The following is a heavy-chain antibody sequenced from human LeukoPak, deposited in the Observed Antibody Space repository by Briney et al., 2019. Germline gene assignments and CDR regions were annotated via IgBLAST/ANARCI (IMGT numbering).Heavy chain of an antibody. CDR3: VRQKKSRGNFDY. D-gene: IGHD1-26*01. CDR2: IIPIFGTA. CDR1: GGTFSSYA. J-gene: IGHJ4*02. V-gene: IGHV1-69*13. Sequence: GASVKVSCKASGGTFSSYAISWVRQAPGQGLEWMGGIIPIFGTANYAQKFQGRVTITADESTSTAYMELSSLRSEDTAVYYCVRQKKSRGNFDYWGQGTLVTVSS.